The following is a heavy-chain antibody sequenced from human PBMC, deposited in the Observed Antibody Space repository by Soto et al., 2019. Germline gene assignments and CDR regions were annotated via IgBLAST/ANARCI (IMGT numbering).Heavy chain of an antibody. Sequence: SETLSLTCTVSGGYISGYSWSWIWQPPGKGLEWIGYIYHSGSTYYNPSLKSRVTISVDRSKNQFSLKLSSVTAADTAVYYCARVPDRWGQGTLVTVSS. CDR3: ARVPDR. CDR1: GGYISGYS. CDR2: IYHSGST. D-gene: IGHD2-2*01. J-gene: IGHJ5*02. V-gene: IGHV4-30-2*01.